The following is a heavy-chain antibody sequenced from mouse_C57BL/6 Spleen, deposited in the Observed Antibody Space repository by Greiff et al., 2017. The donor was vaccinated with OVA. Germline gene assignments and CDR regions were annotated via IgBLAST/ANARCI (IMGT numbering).Heavy chain of an antibody. J-gene: IGHJ3*01. V-gene: IGHV10-3*01. Sequence: EVQRVESGGGLVQPKGSLKLSCAASGFTFNTYAMHWVRQAPGKGLEWVARIRSKSSNYATYYADSVKDRFTISRDDSQSMLYLQMNNLKTEDTAMYYCVRDSRPIYYDGFAYWGQGTLVTVSA. CDR3: VRDSRPIYYDGFAY. CDR1: GFTFNTYA. CDR2: IRSKSSNYAT. D-gene: IGHD2-4*01.